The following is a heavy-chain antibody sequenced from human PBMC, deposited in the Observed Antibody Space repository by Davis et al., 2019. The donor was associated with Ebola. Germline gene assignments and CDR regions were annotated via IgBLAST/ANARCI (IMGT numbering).Heavy chain of an antibody. D-gene: IGHD1-26*01. V-gene: IGHV3-74*01. Sequence: HTGGSLRLSCPASGFTSSSNWMHWVRKAPGKGLVWVSRIKSDGSSTSYADSVKGRFTISRVNAKNTLYRQMNSLRAEDTAVYYCASRLNSAGLGADLDHWGQGTLVTVSS. CDR3: ASRLNSAGLGADLDH. CDR1: GFTSSSNW. CDR2: IKSDGSST. J-gene: IGHJ4*02.